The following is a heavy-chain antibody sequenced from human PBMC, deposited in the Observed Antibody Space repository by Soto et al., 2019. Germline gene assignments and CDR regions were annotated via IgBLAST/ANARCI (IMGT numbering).Heavy chain of an antibody. D-gene: IGHD3-3*02. CDR3: ARDKDRQQLGGNYYYILDV. CDR1: GGTFSTSA. V-gene: IGHV1-69*12. J-gene: IGHJ6*02. Sequence: QVQLMQSGAEVKKPGSSVKVSCKASGGTFSTSAISWVRQAPGEGLEWVGGIMPVFATPDYAQKFQCRVTISAYESTTTAYLELTSLTTDDTAVYYCARDKDRQQLGGNYYYILDVWGQGTAITVSS. CDR2: IMPVFATP.